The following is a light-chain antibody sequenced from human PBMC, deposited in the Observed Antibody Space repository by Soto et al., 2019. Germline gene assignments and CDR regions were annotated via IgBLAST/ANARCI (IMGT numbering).Light chain of an antibody. CDR3: QSYDSSLSASVV. CDR2: ANN. CDR1: SSNIGAGYD. V-gene: IGLV1-40*01. J-gene: IGLJ2*01. Sequence: QSVLTQPPSVSGAPGQRVTISCTGSSSNIGAGYDVHWYQQLPGTAPKLLIYANNNRPSGVPDRFSGSRSGTSASLAITGLQAEDEADYYCQSYDSSLSASVVFGGGTKLTVL.